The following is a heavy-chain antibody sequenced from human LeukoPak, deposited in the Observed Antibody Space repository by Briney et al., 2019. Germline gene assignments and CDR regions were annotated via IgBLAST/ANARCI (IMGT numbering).Heavy chain of an antibody. D-gene: IGHD2-21*01. CDR2: IFYSGTT. Sequence: PSETLSLTCSVSGDSISTTTFYWGWIRQSPGKGLGWIGSIFYSGTTYSTPSLKSRVTLSLDTSKNQFSLRLTSVTAADTAVYFCARQIAVVEPTDPNWFDSWGQGILVTVSS. CDR1: GDSISTTTFY. V-gene: IGHV4-39*07. J-gene: IGHJ5*01. CDR3: ARQIAVVEPTDPNWFDS.